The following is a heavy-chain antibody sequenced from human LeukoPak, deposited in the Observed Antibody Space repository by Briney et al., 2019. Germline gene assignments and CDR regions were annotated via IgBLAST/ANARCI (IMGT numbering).Heavy chain of an antibody. CDR3: AKQNGDYENWFDP. CDR2: ISVNGGNT. CDR1: GFTFNTYA. J-gene: IGHJ5*02. Sequence: PGGSLRLSCAASGFTFNTYAMSWVRQAPGKGLEWVSGISVNGGNTYYADSVKGRFTISRDNSENTLYLQMKSLRAEDTAVYYCAKQNGDYENWFDPWGQGTLVTVSS. V-gene: IGHV3-23*01. D-gene: IGHD4-17*01.